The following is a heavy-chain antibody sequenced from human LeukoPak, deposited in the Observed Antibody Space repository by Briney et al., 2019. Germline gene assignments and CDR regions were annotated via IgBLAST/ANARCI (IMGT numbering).Heavy chain of an antibody. CDR1: GFTFSSYA. CDR3: TTDIGYYYDSSGYYSADY. D-gene: IGHD3-22*01. V-gene: IGHV3-64*01. J-gene: IGHJ4*02. Sequence: GGSLRLSCAASGFTFSSYAMHWVRQAPGKGLEYVSAISSNGGSTYYANSVKGRFTISRDNSKNTLYLQMGSLRAEDMAVYYCTTDIGYYYDSSGYYSADYWGQGTLVTVSS. CDR2: ISSNGGST.